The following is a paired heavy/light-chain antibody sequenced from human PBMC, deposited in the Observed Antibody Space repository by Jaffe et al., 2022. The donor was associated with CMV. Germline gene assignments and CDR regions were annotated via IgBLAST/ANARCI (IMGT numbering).Light chain of an antibody. J-gene: IGKJ3*01. CDR2: DAS. V-gene: IGKV1-33*01. CDR1: QDISNY. CDR3: QQYDNLLRGFT. Sequence: DIQMTQSPSSLSASVGDRVTITCQASQDISNYLNWYQQKPGKAPKLLIYDASNLETGVPSRFSGSGSGTDFTFTISSLQPEDIATYYCQQYDNLLRGFTFGPGTKVDIK.
Heavy chain of an antibody. CDR2: IDPSDSYT. J-gene: IGHJ3*02. CDR1: GYSFTSYW. D-gene: IGHD2-15*01. V-gene: IGHV5-10-1*03. CDR3: ARHVVSDCSGGSCSKGASSAFDI. Sequence: EVQLVQSGAEVKKPGESLRISCKGSGYSFTSYWISWVRQMPGKGLEWMGRIDPSDSYTNYSPSFQGHVTISADKSISTAYLQWSSLKASDTAMYYCARHVVSDCSGGSCSKGASSAFDIWGQGTMVTVSS.